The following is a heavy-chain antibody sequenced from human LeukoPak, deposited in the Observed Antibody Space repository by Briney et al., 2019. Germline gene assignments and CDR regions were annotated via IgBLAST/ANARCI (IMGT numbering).Heavy chain of an antibody. Sequence: GGSLRLSCAASGFTFSSYSMNWVRQAPGKGLEWVSSISSSSSYVYYADSVKGRFTISRDNSKNTLYLQMNSLRAEDTAVHYCAREKGYGSGSYDYYGMDVWGKGTTVTVSS. J-gene: IGHJ6*04. CDR1: GFTFSSYS. V-gene: IGHV3-21*04. D-gene: IGHD3-10*01. CDR2: ISSSSSYV. CDR3: AREKGYGSGSYDYYGMDV.